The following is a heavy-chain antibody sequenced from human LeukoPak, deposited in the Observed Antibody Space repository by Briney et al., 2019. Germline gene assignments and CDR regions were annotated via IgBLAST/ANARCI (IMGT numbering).Heavy chain of an antibody. V-gene: IGHV3-11*04. J-gene: IGHJ3*02. CDR3: ARGIWKMGWIPGVDAFDI. D-gene: IGHD3-3*01. CDR2: ISSSASTI. CDR1: GFTFSDYY. Sequence: PGGSLRLSCAASGFTFSDYYMSWIRQAPGKGLEWVSYISSSASTIYYADSVKGRFTISRDNAKNSLYLQMNSLRAEDTAVYYCARGIWKMGWIPGVDAFDIWGQGTMVTVSS.